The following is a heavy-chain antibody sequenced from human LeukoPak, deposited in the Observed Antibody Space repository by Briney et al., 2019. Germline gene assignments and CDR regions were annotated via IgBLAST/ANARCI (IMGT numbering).Heavy chain of an antibody. Sequence: PSETLSLTCTVSGGSISSYYWSWIRQPPGKGLEWIGYIYSSGSTNYNPSLKSRVTISVDTPKNQFSLKLSSVTAADTAVYYCARGPLTMTRGFDPWGQGTLVTVSS. V-gene: IGHV4-59*12. D-gene: IGHD4-17*01. CDR1: GGSISSYY. CDR2: IYSSGST. J-gene: IGHJ5*02. CDR3: ARGPLTMTRGFDP.